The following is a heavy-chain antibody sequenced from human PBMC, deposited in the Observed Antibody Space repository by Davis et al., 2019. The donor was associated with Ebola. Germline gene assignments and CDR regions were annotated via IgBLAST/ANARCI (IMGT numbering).Heavy chain of an antibody. CDR1: GFTFSKYA. CDR2: ISGSGGST. V-gene: IGHV3-23*01. J-gene: IGHJ6*04. Sequence: GESLKISCAASGFTFSKYAMSWVRQAPGKGLEWVSVISGSGGSTYYADSVKGRLTISRDNSKNTLYLQMNSLRAEDTAVYYCAKGLKSYYYDSSGSSFYYYFGMDVWGKGTTVTVSS. CDR3: AKGLKSYYYDSSGSSFYYYFGMDV. D-gene: IGHD3-22*01.